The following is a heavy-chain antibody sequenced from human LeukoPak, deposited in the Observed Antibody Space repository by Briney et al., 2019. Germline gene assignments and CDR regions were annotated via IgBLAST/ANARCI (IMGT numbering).Heavy chain of an antibody. Sequence: GGSLRLSCAVSGLTVSNNYMTWVRQAPGKGLEWVSVIYSGGSTYYADSVKGRFTISRDNSKNTLYLQMNSLRAEDTAMYYCARVDVYYGSGSPFDYWGQGTLVAVSS. CDR2: IYSGGST. CDR3: ARVDVYYGSGSPFDY. V-gene: IGHV3-53*01. J-gene: IGHJ4*02. D-gene: IGHD3-10*01. CDR1: GLTVSNNY.